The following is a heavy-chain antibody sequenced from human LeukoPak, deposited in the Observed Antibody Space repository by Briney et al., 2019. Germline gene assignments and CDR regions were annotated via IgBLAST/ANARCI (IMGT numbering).Heavy chain of an antibody. D-gene: IGHD5-18*01. V-gene: IGHV3-21*01. J-gene: IGHJ4*02. Sequence: GGSLRLSCAASGFTFSSYAMSWVRQAPGKGLEWVSSISSSSSYIYYADSVKGRFTISRDNAKNSLYLQMNSLRAEDTAVYYCARDFGAMVKFDYWGQGTLVTVSS. CDR2: ISSSSSYI. CDR1: GFTFSSYA. CDR3: ARDFGAMVKFDY.